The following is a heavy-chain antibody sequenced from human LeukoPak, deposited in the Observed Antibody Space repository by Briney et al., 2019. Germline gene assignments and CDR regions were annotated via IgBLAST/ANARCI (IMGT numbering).Heavy chain of an antibody. CDR3: ARLVNYYDSSGYDPFDY. D-gene: IGHD3-22*01. J-gene: IGHJ4*02. CDR2: PNSGGT. V-gene: IGHV1-2*02. Sequence: PNSGGTNSAQNFQARVTITSATSISTAYMELSRLRSDDTAVYYCARLVNYYDSSGYDPFDYWGQGTLVTVSS.